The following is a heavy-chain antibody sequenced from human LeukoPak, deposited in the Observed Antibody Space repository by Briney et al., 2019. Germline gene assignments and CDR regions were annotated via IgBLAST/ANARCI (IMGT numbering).Heavy chain of an antibody. CDR2: INQDGSEK. CDR1: GFTFSSYW. D-gene: IGHD2-2*02. J-gene: IGHJ4*02. Sequence: GGSLRLSCAAAGFTFSSYWMSWVRQAPGKGLEWVANINQDGSEKYYVDSVKGRFTISRDNAKNSLYLQMNSLRAEDTAVYYCARATLGYCSSTSCYTGYFDYWGQGTLVTVSS. V-gene: IGHV3-7*01. CDR3: ARATLGYCSSTSCYTGYFDY.